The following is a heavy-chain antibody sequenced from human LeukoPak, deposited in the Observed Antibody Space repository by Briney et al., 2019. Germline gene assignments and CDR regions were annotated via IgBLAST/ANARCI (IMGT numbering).Heavy chain of an antibody. CDR2: ISGSGGST. D-gene: IGHD1-26*01. J-gene: IGHJ4*02. Sequence: PGGSLRLSCTASGFTFSSYAMSWVRQAPGKGLEWVSAISGSGGSTYYADSVKGRFTISRDNSKNTLYLQMNSLRAEDTAVYYCAKAVRSGSYYFDYWGQGTLVTVSS. CDR3: AKAVRSGSYYFDY. V-gene: IGHV3-23*01. CDR1: GFTFSSYA.